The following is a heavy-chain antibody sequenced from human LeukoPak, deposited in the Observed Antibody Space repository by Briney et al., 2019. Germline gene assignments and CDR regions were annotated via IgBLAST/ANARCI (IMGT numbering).Heavy chain of an antibody. D-gene: IGHD5-18*01. Sequence: GSSVKVSCKASGGTFSSYAISWVRQAPGQGLEWMGGIIPIFGTANYAQKFQGRVTITADKSTSTAYMELSSLRSEDTAVYYCARVLNSYGLVFGDLGFDYWGQGTLVTVSS. CDR3: ARVLNSYGLVFGDLGFDY. V-gene: IGHV1-69*06. CDR2: IIPIFGTA. CDR1: GGTFSSYA. J-gene: IGHJ4*02.